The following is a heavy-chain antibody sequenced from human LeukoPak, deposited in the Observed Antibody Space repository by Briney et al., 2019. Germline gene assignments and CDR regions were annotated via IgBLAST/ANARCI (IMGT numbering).Heavy chain of an antibody. J-gene: IGHJ6*03. D-gene: IGHD2-15*01. CDR2: IVPGDSDT. CDR1: GYSFTSYW. CDR3: ARSRVVAATGENYYYYMDV. V-gene: IGHV5-51*01. Sequence: GESLKISCKGSGYSFTSYWIGWVRQMPGKGLEWMGIIVPGDSDTRYSPSFQGQVTISADKSISTAYLQWSSLKASDTAMYYCARSRVVAATGENYYYYMDVWGKGTTVTVSS.